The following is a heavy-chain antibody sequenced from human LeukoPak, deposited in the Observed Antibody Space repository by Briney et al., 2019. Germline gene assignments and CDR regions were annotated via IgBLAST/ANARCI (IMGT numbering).Heavy chain of an antibody. CDR3: ARDSSSYFDY. Sequence: GGSLRLSCAASGFTFSSYAMSWVRQAPGKGLEWVSAISGSGDSTYYRDSVKGRFTISRDNSKNTLYLQMNSLRAEDTAVYYCARDSSSYFDYWGQGTLVTVSS. CDR1: GFTFSSYA. V-gene: IGHV3-23*01. CDR2: ISGSGDST. J-gene: IGHJ4*02. D-gene: IGHD6-13*01.